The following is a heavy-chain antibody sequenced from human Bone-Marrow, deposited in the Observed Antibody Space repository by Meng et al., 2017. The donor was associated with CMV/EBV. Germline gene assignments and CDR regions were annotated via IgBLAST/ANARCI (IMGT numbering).Heavy chain of an antibody. Sequence: ASVKVSCKASGYTFTNYGISWVRQAPGQGLEWMGWISGFNGDTKYAQRLQDRLTMTTDTSATTAYMELRSLSSDDTAVYYCARNYCSSTSCYIRRDWYFDLWGRGTLVTVSS. D-gene: IGHD2-2*02. J-gene: IGHJ2*01. CDR2: ISGFNGDT. V-gene: IGHV1-18*01. CDR1: GYTFTNYG. CDR3: ARNYCSSTSCYIRRDWYFDL.